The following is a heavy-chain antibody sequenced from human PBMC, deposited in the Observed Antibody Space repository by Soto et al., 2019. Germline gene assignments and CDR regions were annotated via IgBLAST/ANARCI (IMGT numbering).Heavy chain of an antibody. CDR3: AHTWGLPFDY. CDR2: IYWNDDK. Sequence: QITLKESGPTLVEPTQTHTLTYTYSGFSLRTTGVGVGWIRQPPGKALEWLGIIYWNDDKRYSPSLKNRFTLTSDISKSQVVLTMTNMDPVDTATYYCAHTWGLPFDYWGQGTLVIVSS. D-gene: IGHD3-16*01. CDR1: GFSLRTTGVG. J-gene: IGHJ4*02. V-gene: IGHV2-5*01.